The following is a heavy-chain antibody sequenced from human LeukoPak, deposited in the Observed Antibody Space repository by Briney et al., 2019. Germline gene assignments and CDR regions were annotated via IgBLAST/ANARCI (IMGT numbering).Heavy chain of an antibody. CDR3: ARGYGRSGGSCYWFCGAFDI. V-gene: IGHV4-34*01. CDR2: INHSGST. CDR1: GGSLCGYY. J-gene: IGHJ3*02. D-gene: IGHD2-15*01. Sequence: SETLSLTCAVYGGSLCGYYWSWLRQPPGQGLEGCGEINHSGSTTYNPSLKSRVTISVDTSKDQFSLKLSSVTAADTAVYYCARGYGRSGGSCYWFCGAFDIWGQGTMVTVSS.